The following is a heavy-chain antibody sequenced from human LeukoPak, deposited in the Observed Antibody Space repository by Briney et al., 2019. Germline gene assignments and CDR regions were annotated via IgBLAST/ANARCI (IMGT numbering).Heavy chain of an antibody. V-gene: IGHV3-30*01. D-gene: IGHD1-26*01. CDR2: ISHDDTYK. CDR1: GLTFSAYG. J-gene: IGHJ4*02. Sequence: GRSLRLSCVVSGLTFSAYGMHWVRQAPGKGPEWVAVISHDDTYKDYAESVRGRFTISRDNSKSTLYLQMNSLRAEDTAVYSCATDVSGGGYCEVFNYWGQGTLVTVSS. CDR3: ATDVSGGGYCEVFNY.